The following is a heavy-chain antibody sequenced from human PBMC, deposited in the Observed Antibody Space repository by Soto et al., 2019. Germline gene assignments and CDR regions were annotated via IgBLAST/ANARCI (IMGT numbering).Heavy chain of an antibody. J-gene: IGHJ4*02. CDR2: VNHSGEA. V-gene: IGHV4-34*01. D-gene: IGHD6-19*01. CDR3: TRGERFPRGWCDD. CDR1: GGSFRNYY. Sequence: PSETLSLTCGVYGGSFRNYYWIWVRQPPGKGLEWIGEVNHSGEATYNPSLQSRVTISLDTSNNHFSLKMTSLTAADTALYFCTRGERFPRGWCDDGGQGTEVTVS.